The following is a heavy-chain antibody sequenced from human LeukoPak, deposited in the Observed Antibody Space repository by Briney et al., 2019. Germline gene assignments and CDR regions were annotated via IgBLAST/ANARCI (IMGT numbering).Heavy chain of an antibody. V-gene: IGHV3-9*01. Sequence: PGRSLRLSCAASGFTFDDYAMHWVRQAPGKGLEWVSGISWNSGSIVYADSVKGRFTISRDNAKNSLYLQMNSLRAEDTAVYYCAKVTYGSGTYGAFDYWGQGTLVTVSS. CDR1: GFTFDDYA. D-gene: IGHD3-10*01. J-gene: IGHJ4*02. CDR2: ISWNSGSI. CDR3: AKVTYGSGTYGAFDY.